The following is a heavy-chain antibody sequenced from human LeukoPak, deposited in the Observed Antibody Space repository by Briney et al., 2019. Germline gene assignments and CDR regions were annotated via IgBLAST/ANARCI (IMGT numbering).Heavy chain of an antibody. D-gene: IGHD3-10*01. J-gene: IGHJ4*02. CDR1: GGSISRSSYY. CDR2: IYYTGST. CDR3: ARETYYYGSGSYYSAVLDY. Sequence: SETLSLTCTVSGGSISRSSYYWGWVRQPPGKGLEWIGSIYYTGSTYYNPSLKSRVTISVDRSKNQFSLKLSSVTAADTAVYYCARETYYYGSGSYYSAVLDYWGQGTLVTVSS. V-gene: IGHV4-39*07.